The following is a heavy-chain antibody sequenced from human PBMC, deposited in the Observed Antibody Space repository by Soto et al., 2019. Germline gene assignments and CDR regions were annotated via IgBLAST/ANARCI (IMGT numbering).Heavy chain of an antibody. J-gene: IGHJ4*02. Sequence: ASVKVSCKASGYTFTHYYIHWVRQAPGQGLEWMGMINPSGGSTDYAQKFQGRVTMTTDTSTTTVYMELSSLRSDDTAVYYCARPPFPGCINGVCYQCEHWGQGTLVTVSS. V-gene: IGHV1-46*01. CDR3: ARPPFPGCINGVCYQCEH. D-gene: IGHD2-8*01. CDR1: GYTFTHYY. CDR2: INPSGGST.